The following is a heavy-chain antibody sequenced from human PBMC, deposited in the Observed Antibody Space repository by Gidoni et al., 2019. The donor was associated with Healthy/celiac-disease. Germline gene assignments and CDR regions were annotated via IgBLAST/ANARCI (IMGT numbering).Heavy chain of an antibody. V-gene: IGHV3-48*03. CDR2: ISSSGSTI. CDR3: ARERPSYYDSSGYYYANDAFDI. CDR1: GFTFRRYE. D-gene: IGHD3-22*01. Sequence: EVQLVESGGGLVQPGGSLRLSWAASGFTFRRYEMNSVPQAPGKGLEWVSYISSSGSTIYYADSVKGRFTISRDNAKNSLYLQMNSLRAEDTAVYYCARERPSYYDSSGYYYANDAFDIWGQGTMVTVSS. J-gene: IGHJ3*02.